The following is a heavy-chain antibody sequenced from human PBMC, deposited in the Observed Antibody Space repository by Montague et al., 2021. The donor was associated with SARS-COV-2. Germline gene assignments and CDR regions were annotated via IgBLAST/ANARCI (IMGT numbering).Heavy chain of an antibody. V-gene: IGHV4-34*01. CDR3: ARGTKPYYDLWL. CDR1: GGSFAGSS. CDR2: IYYSGAT. Sequence: SEPLSLTCSVGGSFAGSSYNWLRQTPGKGLEWIGEIYYSGATDYNPSLKGRVTISADTSKNEFSLELRSVSAADTAIYYCARGTKPYYDLWLWGQGILVTVSS. D-gene: IGHD3-3*01. J-gene: IGHJ4*02.